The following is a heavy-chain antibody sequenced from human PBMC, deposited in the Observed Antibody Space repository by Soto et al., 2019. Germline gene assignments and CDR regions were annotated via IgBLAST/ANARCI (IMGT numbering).Heavy chain of an antibody. D-gene: IGHD2-2*01. V-gene: IGHV4-34*01. CDR2: INHSGST. CDR1: GGSFSCYY. CDR3: ARWEVRIVVVPAAISYYYYGMDV. Sequence: PSETLSLTCAVYGGSFSCYYWSWIRQPPGKGLEWIGEINHSGSTNYNPTLKSRVTISVDTSKNQFSLKLSSVAAADTAVYYCARWEVRIVVVPAAISYYYYGMDVWGQGTTVTVS. J-gene: IGHJ6*02.